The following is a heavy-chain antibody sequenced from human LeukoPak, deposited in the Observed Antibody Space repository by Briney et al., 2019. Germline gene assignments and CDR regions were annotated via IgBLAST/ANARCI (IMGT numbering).Heavy chain of an antibody. V-gene: IGHV1-69*06. CDR3: ARDKRTALWAEYYFDY. CDR1: GYTFTSYG. D-gene: IGHD2/OR15-2a*01. CDR2: IIPIFGTA. Sequence: SVKVSCKASGYTFTSYGISWVRQAPGQALEWMGGIIPIFGTANYAQKFQGRVTITADKSTSTAYMELSSLRSEDTAVYYCARDKRTALWAEYYFDYWGQGTLVTVSS. J-gene: IGHJ4*02.